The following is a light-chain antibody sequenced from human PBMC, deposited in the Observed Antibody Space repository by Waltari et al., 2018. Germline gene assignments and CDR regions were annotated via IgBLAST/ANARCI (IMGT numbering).Light chain of an antibody. CDR1: SSDVGGYNF. CDR3: SSYTSTNTLV. CDR2: EVG. V-gene: IGLV2-14*01. J-gene: IGLJ3*02. Sequence: QSALTQPASVSGSPGQSITISCTGTSSDVGGYNFVSWYQQHPGKAPKYMIYEVGNRPSAVFNRLSGAKSANTAAPITSSLQPEDDADYYCSSYTSTNTLVFGGGTKLTVL.